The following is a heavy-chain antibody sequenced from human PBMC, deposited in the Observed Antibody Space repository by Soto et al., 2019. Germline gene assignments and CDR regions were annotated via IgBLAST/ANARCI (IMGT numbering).Heavy chain of an antibody. CDR2: INTYNGNT. Sequence: QVQLVQSRAEVKNPGASVKVSCKASGYSFTRYGIAWARQAPGQGLEWMGWINTYNGNTNYAQNLQGRVTLTTNTPTSTAYIELTSPESNDPAIYYCAMVDFYVKPRPQDAWGQGTTVIVSS. CDR1: GYSFTRYG. D-gene: IGHD3-16*01. CDR3: AMVDFYVKPRPQDA. J-gene: IGHJ6*02. V-gene: IGHV1-18*01.